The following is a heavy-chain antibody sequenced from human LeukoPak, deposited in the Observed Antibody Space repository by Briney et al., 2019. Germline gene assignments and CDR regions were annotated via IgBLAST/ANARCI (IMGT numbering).Heavy chain of an antibody. D-gene: IGHD6-13*01. CDR3: ATEEGYSGSWYPLQH. J-gene: IGHJ1*01. CDR1: GYTLTELS. Sequence: ASVKVSCKVSGYTLTELSMHWVRQAPGKGLEWMGGFDPEDGETIYSQKFQGRVTMTEDTSTDTAYMGLRSLRSDDTAVYYCATEEGYSGSWYPLQHWGQGTLVTVSS. V-gene: IGHV1-24*01. CDR2: FDPEDGET.